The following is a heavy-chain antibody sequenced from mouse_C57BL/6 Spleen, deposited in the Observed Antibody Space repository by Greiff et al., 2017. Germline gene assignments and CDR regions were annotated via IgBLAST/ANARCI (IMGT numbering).Heavy chain of an antibody. CDR3: ARDHYYFDY. J-gene: IGHJ2*01. CDR2: ISDGGSYT. CDR1: GFTFSSYA. Sequence: DVHLVESGGGLVKPGGSLKLSCAASGFTFSSYAMSWVRQTPEKRLEWVATISDGGSYTYYPDNVKGRFTISRDNAKNNLYLQMGHLKSEDTAMYYCARDHYYFDYWGQGTTLTVSA. V-gene: IGHV5-4*01.